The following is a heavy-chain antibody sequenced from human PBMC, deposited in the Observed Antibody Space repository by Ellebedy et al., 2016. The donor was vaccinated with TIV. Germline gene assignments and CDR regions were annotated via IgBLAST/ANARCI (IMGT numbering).Heavy chain of an antibody. CDR3: VRGQGWLDY. Sequence: GGSLRLXCAASQFTFSGYWMTWVRQAPGKGLEWVANIKEDGSEKYYMDSVKGRFTISRDNAKNSLYLQMNSLRVEDTAVYYCVRGQGWLDYWGQGTLVTVSS. CDR2: IKEDGSEK. D-gene: IGHD5-24*01. CDR1: QFTFSGYW. V-gene: IGHV3-7*02. J-gene: IGHJ4*02.